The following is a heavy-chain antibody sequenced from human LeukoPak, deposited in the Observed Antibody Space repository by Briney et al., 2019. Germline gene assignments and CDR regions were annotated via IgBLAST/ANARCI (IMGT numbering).Heavy chain of an antibody. D-gene: IGHD3-3*01. CDR1: GFTFSRFW. CDR2: IDSGGSVT. Sequence: PGGSLRLSCAASGFTFSRFWVHWVRQTPGKGLVWVSRIDSGGSVTEYADSVKGRFTISRDNAKNTLFLRMSSLRPEDTALYYCARAGEEYYNFWSGYYPLNSWGQGTLVTVSS. J-gene: IGHJ1*01. V-gene: IGHV3-74*03. CDR3: ARAGEEYYNFWSGYYPLNS.